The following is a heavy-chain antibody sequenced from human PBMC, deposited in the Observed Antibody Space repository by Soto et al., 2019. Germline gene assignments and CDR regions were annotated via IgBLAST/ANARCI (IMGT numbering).Heavy chain of an antibody. J-gene: IGHJ4*02. V-gene: IGHV3-7*02. Sequence: GVSLRLSCTTSGLAFSTYWMAWVRQAPGKGLEWVGNTKPDETETYYADSVEGRFTISRDNAKSSLYLQMDSLRVEDTAVYYCATIGDVTFHYWGQGT. D-gene: IGHD4-4*01. CDR3: ATIGDVTFHY. CDR1: GLAFSTYW. CDR2: TKPDETET.